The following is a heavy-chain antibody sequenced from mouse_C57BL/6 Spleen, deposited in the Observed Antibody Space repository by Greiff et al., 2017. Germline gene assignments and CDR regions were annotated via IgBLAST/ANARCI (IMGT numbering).Heavy chain of an antibody. J-gene: IGHJ3*01. CDR2: IYPFDSDT. CDR3: ARNYDGSRYGGWFAY. CDR1: GYTFTSYW. V-gene: IGHV1-61*01. D-gene: IGHD1-1*01. Sequence: VQLQQSGAELVRPGSSVKLSCKASGYTFTSYWMDLVKQRPGQGLEWIGNIYPFDSDTHYNQKFKDKATLTVDNSSSTAYMQLSSLTSEDSAVYYCARNYDGSRYGGWFAYWGQGTLVTVSA.